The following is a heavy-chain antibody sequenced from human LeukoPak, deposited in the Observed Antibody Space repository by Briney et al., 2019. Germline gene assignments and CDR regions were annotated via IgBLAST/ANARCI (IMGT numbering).Heavy chain of an antibody. CDR1: GLTFSSYG. J-gene: IGHJ5*02. CDR2: IRYDGSNK. CDR3: AKDQVAVAGTSYFNWFDP. V-gene: IGHV3-30*02. D-gene: IGHD6-19*01. Sequence: GGSLRLSCAASGLTFSSYGMHWVRQAPGKGLEWVAFIRYDGSNKYYADSVKGRFTISRDNSKNTLYLQMNSLRAEDTAVYYCAKDQVAVAGTSYFNWFDPWGQGTLVTVSS.